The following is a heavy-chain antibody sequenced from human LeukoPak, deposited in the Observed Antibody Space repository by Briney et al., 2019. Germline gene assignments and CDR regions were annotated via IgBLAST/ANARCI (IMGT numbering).Heavy chain of an antibody. CDR3: ATRYSSFLGTGWFVFDY. Sequence: GRSLRLSCAASGFTFSSYAMNWVRQALGKGPEWVAAVSESGVTTYYADSVKGRFAISRDNSKNKVYLQMSSLRDDDTAVYYCATRYSSFLGTGWFVFDYWGQGTLVTVSS. D-gene: IGHD6-6*01. J-gene: IGHJ4*02. V-gene: IGHV3-23*01. CDR2: VSESGVTT. CDR1: GFTFSSYA.